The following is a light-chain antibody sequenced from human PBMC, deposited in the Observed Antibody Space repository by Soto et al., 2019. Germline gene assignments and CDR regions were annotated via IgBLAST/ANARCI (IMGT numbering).Light chain of an antibody. Sequence: DIVMTRSPDSLAVSLGERAPINXXSSQXVLYSSNNKNYLAWYQQKPGQPPKLXXYWASTRESGVPDRFSGSGSGTDFTLTISSLQAEDVAVYYCQQYYSTPPWTFGQGTKVDIK. V-gene: IGKV4-1*01. J-gene: IGKJ1*01. CDR1: QXVLYSSNNKNY. CDR3: QQYYSTPPWT. CDR2: WAS.